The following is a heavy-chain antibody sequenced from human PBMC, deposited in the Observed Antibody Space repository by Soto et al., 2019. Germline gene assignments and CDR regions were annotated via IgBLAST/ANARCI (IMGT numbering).Heavy chain of an antibody. V-gene: IGHV5-51*01. J-gene: IGHJ6*02. CDR1: GYSFTNYW. CDR3: AGGGVRGVITRTRDYYGMDV. CDR2: IYPGDSDT. Sequence: PGESLKISCKCSGYSFTNYWIGWVRQMPGKDLEWMGIIYPGDSDTRYSPSFQGQVTISADKSISTAYLQWSSLKASDTAMYYCAGGGVRGVITRTRDYYGMDVWGQGTTVTVSS. D-gene: IGHD3-10*01.